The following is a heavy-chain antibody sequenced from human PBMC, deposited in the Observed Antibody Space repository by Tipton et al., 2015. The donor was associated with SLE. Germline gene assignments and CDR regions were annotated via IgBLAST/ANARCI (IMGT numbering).Heavy chain of an antibody. CDR1: GNNFANYW. J-gene: IGHJ4*02. V-gene: IGHV5-51*03. D-gene: IGHD3-10*01. CDR2: FHPADSDV. Sequence: QLVQSGAELRKPGESLKISCQDSGNNFANYWLGWVRQMPGKGLEWVGIFHPADSDVKYSPSFQGRVTISADTSISTAYRQWRSLQASDTAMYYCARRHYSGSGASDYWGLGTLVTVSS. CDR3: ARRHYSGSGASDY.